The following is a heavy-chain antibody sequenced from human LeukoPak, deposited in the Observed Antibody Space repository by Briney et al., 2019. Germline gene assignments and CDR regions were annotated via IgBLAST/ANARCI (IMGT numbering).Heavy chain of an antibody. Sequence: SVKVSCKASGGTFSSYAISWVRQAPGQGLEWMGRIIPILGIANYAQKFQGRVTITADKSTSTAYMELSSLRSEGTAVYYCARGDDLRPVDYWGQGTLVTVSS. CDR3: ARGDDLRPVDY. J-gene: IGHJ4*02. V-gene: IGHV1-69*04. CDR2: IIPILGIA. CDR1: GGTFSSYA. D-gene: IGHD3-16*01.